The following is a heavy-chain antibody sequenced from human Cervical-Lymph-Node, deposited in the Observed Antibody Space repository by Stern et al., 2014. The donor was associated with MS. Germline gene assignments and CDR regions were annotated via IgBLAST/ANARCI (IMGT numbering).Heavy chain of an antibody. CDR1: GFTFSNYG. J-gene: IGHJ5*02. Sequence: QMQLVQSGGGVVQPGRSLRLSCAASGFTFSNYGMHWVRQALGKGLEWLAVIWYDGTNEYYAESVKGRFTISRDDSENTLYLQMNSPRVDDTAVYYCARDVGAGSKTTSDLWGQGTLVTVSS. V-gene: IGHV3-33*08. CDR2: IWYDGTNE. D-gene: IGHD3-10*01. CDR3: ARDVGAGSKTTSDL.